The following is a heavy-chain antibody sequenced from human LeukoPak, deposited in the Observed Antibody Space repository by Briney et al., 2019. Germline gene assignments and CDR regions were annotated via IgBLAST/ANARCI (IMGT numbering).Heavy chain of an antibody. V-gene: IGHV4-34*01. CDR1: GGSLSGHY. Sequence: SETLSLTCGVYGGSLSGHYWSWIRQPLGKGLEWIGEIKHSGNTNYNPSLKSRVTISVDTSKNQFSLKLSSVTAAGTAEYYCAREYSTSSTSFDYWGQGTLVTVSS. CDR2: IKHSGNT. J-gene: IGHJ4*02. CDR3: AREYSTSSTSFDY. D-gene: IGHD6-6*01.